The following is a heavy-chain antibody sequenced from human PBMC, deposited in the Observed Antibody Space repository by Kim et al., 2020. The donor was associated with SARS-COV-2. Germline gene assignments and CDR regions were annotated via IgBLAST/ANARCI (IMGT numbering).Heavy chain of an antibody. D-gene: IGHD5-12*01. V-gene: IGHV3-30*02. CDR3: AKSKMATIGYFDY. J-gene: IGHJ4*02. Sequence: YADSVKGRFTISRDNSKNTLYLQMNSLRAEDTAVYYCAKSKMATIGYFDYWGQGTLVTVSS.